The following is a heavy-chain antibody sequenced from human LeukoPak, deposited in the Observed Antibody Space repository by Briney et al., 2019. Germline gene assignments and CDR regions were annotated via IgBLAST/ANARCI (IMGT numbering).Heavy chain of an antibody. D-gene: IGHD3-10*01. J-gene: IGHJ3*02. CDR1: GYIFTSYW. CDR3: ARHRTTMVRGAWDAFDI. CDR2: IYPGDSDT. V-gene: IGHV5-51*01. Sequence: GESLKISCKGSGYIFTSYWIGWVRQMPGKGLEWMGIIYPGDSDTRYSPSFQGQVTISADKSISTAYLQWSSLKASDTAMYYCARHRTTMVRGAWDAFDIWGQGTMVTVSS.